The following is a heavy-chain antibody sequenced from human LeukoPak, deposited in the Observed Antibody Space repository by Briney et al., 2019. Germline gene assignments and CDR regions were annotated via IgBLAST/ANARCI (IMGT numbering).Heavy chain of an antibody. CDR3: ARDSSGWYPPDDY. CDR1: GFTVSSNY. D-gene: IGHD6-19*01. J-gene: IGHJ4*02. Sequence: GGSLRLSCAASGFTVSSNYMSWVRQAPGKGLEWVSVIYSGGSTYYADSVKGRFTISRDNAKNSLYLQMNSLRAEDTAVYYCARDSSGWYPPDDYWGQGTLVTVSS. V-gene: IGHV3-66*01. CDR2: IYSGGST.